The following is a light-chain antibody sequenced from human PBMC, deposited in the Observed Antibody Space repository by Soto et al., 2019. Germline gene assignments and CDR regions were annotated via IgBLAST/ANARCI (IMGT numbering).Light chain of an antibody. CDR3: HQRDNWPPT. J-gene: IGKJ4*01. Sequence: EIVLTQSPATLYLSPGERATLSCRASQSVGGHLDGYQQKPGQAPRLLIYDVFNRATGIPPRFSGSGSGTDFTLSISSLEPEDFAAYFCHQRDNWPPTFGGGTKVEIK. CDR2: DVF. CDR1: QSVGGH. V-gene: IGKV3-11*01.